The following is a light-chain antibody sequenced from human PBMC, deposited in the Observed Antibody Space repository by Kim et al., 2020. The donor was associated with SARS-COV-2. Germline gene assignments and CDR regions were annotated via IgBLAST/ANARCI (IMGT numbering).Light chain of an antibody. CDR1: QSVGVN. Sequence: EIVMTQSPGTLSVSPGERATLSCWASQSVGVNLAWYQQTPSQAPRLLISFSSTRATAVPARFSGSGSGTDFTLTINNVQSEDVGIYYCEQYNRWPWTFGQGTKVDIK. CDR3: EQYNRWPWT. J-gene: IGKJ1*01. V-gene: IGKV3-15*01. CDR2: FSS.